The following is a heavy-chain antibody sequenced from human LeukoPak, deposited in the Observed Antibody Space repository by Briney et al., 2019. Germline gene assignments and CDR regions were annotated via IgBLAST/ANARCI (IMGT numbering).Heavy chain of an antibody. V-gene: IGHV3-23*01. CDR2: INRSGDST. CDR3: AKEVHY. J-gene: IGHJ4*02. CDR1: GFSFSNYG. Sequence: GSLRLSCAASGFSFSNYGMNWVRQAPGKGLEWVSGINRSGDSTYYAASVKGRFTISRDNSENTLFLQMNSLRADDTAVYYCAKEVHYWGQGTLVTVSS.